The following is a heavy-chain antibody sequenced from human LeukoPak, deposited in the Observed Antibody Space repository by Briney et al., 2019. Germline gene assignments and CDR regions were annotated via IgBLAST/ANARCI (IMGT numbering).Heavy chain of an antibody. D-gene: IGHD4-17*01. CDR3: AKDPGWTVTTDY. CDR2: ISSSSSYI. V-gene: IGHV3-21*01. J-gene: IGHJ4*02. CDR1: GFTFSSYS. Sequence: PGGSLRLSCAASGFTFSSYSMNWVRQAPGKGLEWVSSISSSSSYIYYADSVKGRFTISRDNAKNSLYLQMNSLRAEDTAVYYCAKDPGWTVTTDYWGQGTLVTVSS.